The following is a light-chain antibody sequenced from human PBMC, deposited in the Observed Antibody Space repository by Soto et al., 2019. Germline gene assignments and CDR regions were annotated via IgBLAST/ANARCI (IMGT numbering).Light chain of an antibody. V-gene: IGKV1-39*01. CDR1: QSISSN. CDR3: QQSYSTPLT. Sequence: DIQMTQSPSSVSSSVGDRVTITCRASQSISSNLNWYQQKPGKAPKLLIYAASSLQSGVPSRFSGGGSGTDFPLTISSLQPEDFATYSCQQSYSTPLTFGGGTKVDIK. CDR2: AAS. J-gene: IGKJ4*01.